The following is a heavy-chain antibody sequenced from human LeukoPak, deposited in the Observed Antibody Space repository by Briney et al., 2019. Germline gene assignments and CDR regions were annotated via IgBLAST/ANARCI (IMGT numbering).Heavy chain of an antibody. Sequence: TSETLSLTCTVSGGSISSYYWSWIRQPPGKGLEWIGYIYYSGSTNYNPSLKSRVTISVDTSKKQFSLKLRSVTAADTAVYYCARTEESGYSYDYFGYYYYMDVWGKGTTVTVSS. CDR3: ARTEESGYSYDYFGYYYYMDV. D-gene: IGHD5-18*01. CDR2: IYYSGST. CDR1: GGSISSYY. J-gene: IGHJ6*03. V-gene: IGHV4-59*01.